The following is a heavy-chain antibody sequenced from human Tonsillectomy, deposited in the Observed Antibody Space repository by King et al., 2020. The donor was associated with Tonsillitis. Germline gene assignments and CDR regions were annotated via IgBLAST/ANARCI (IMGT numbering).Heavy chain of an antibody. CDR3: ARSGANDYGDYVFYGMDV. V-gene: IGHV1-18*04. CDR1: GYTLTSHG. CDR2: ISAYNGNT. J-gene: IGHJ6*02. D-gene: IGHD4-17*01. Sequence: VQLVESGAEVKKPGASVKVSCKASGYTLTSHGISWVRQAPGKGLEWMGWISAYNGNTNYAQNLQGRVTVTTDTSTSTAYMELRSLRSDDTAVYYCARSGANDYGDYVFYGMDVWGQGTTVTVSS.